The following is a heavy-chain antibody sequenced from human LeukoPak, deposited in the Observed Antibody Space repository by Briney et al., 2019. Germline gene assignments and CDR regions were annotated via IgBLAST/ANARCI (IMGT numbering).Heavy chain of an antibody. V-gene: IGHV1-69*05. CDR2: IIPIFGTA. Sequence: SVKVSCKASGGTFSSYAISWVRQAPGQGLEWMGGIIPIFGTANYAQKFQGRVTITTDESTSTAYMELSSLRSEDTAVYYCARDTAYGSGWFPFGWFDPWGQGTLVTVSS. CDR1: GGTFSSYA. D-gene: IGHD6-19*01. CDR3: ARDTAYGSGWFPFGWFDP. J-gene: IGHJ5*02.